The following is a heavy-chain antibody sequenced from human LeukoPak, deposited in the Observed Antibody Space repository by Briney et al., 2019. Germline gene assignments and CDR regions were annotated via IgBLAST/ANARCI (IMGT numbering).Heavy chain of an antibody. J-gene: IGHJ4*02. D-gene: IGHD6-19*01. CDR1: GYAFTSYG. CDR3: ARQASVAGSNYFDY. V-gene: IGHV1-18*01. CDR2: ISAYNGNT. Sequence: ASVKVSCKAFGYAFTSYGISLGRQAPAPGLEWLGLISAYNGNTNYSHKLQGRLTMTTDKSTSTAYLQLRSLRSDDTAVYYCARQASVAGSNYFDYWGQGNLVTVSS.